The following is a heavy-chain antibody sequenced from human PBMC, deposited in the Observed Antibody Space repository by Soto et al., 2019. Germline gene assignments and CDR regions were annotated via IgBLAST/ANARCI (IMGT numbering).Heavy chain of an antibody. V-gene: IGHV3-53*01. D-gene: IGHD3-3*01. CDR2: IYSGGST. Sequence: GGSLRLSCAASGFTVSSDYMSWVRQAPGKGLEWVSVIYSGGSTYYADSVKGRFTISRDNSKNTLYLQMNSLRAEDTAVYYCARDRGYDFWSGSPLIYYYYGMDVWGQGTTVTVSS. CDR3: ARDRGYDFWSGSPLIYYYYGMDV. CDR1: GFTVSSDY. J-gene: IGHJ6*02.